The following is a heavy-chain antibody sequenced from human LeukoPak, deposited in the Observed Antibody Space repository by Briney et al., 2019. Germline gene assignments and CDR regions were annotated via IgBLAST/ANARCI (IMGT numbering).Heavy chain of an antibody. Sequence: GGSLRLSCAASGFTLSSYAMRWVRQAPGKGLEWVAAISGSGGSTYYADSVKGRFTISRDNSKNTLYLQLNSRRAEGTAVYYCAKNPAIRVEPHYYYYYMDVWGKGTTVTVSS. J-gene: IGHJ6*03. CDR2: ISGSGGST. CDR3: AKNPAIRVEPHYYYYYMDV. CDR1: GFTLSSYA. D-gene: IGHD1-1*01. V-gene: IGHV3-23*01.